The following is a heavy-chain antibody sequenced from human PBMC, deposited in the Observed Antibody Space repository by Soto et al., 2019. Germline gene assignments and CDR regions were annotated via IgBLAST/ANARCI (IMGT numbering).Heavy chain of an antibody. CDR1: GFSLTTSGVG. CDR2: IYWDDDK. J-gene: IGHJ4*02. CDR3: AHRPRTTVTSTFDY. D-gene: IGHD4-17*01. V-gene: IGHV2-5*02. Sequence: QITLRESGPTLLKPTQTLTLTCTFSGFSLTTSGVGVGWIRQPPGKALEWLALIYWDDDKRYSPSLNDRLTITKDTSKNQVVLTMTNMDPVETATYYCAHRPRTTVTSTFDYWGQGTLVTVSS.